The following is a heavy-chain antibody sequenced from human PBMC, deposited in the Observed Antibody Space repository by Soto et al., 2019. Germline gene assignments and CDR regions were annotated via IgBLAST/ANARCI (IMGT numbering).Heavy chain of an antibody. CDR1: GGSISSSSYY. D-gene: IGHD1-26*01. Sequence: SETLSLTCTVSGGSISSSSYYWGWIRQPPGKGLEWIVSIYYSGSTYYNPSLKSRVTISVDTSKNQFSLKLSSVTAADTAVYYCARREVGAHSYCFDYWGQGTLVTVSS. CDR2: IYYSGST. CDR3: ARREVGAHSYCFDY. V-gene: IGHV4-39*01. J-gene: IGHJ4*02.